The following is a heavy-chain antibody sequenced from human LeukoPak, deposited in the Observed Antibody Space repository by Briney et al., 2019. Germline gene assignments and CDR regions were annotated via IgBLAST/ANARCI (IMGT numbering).Heavy chain of an antibody. J-gene: IGHJ4*02. V-gene: IGHV4-34*01. CDR1: GGSFSGYY. CDR3: ARRGYDSSGSHTYYFDY. CDR2: INHSGST. Sequence: PSETLSLTCAVYGGSFSGYYWSWIRQPPGKGLEWIGEINHSGSTNYNPSLKSRVTISVDTSKNQFSLKLGSVTAADTAVYYCARRGYDSSGSHTYYFDYWGQGTLVTVSS. D-gene: IGHD3-22*01.